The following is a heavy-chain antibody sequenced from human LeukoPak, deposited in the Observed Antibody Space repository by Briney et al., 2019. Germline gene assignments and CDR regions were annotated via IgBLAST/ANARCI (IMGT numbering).Heavy chain of an antibody. CDR2: INPSGGST. Sequence: PGASVKVSSKASGCSFTSYYMHWVRQAPGQGLEWMGIINPSGGSTSYAQKFQGRFTMTRDTSTSTVYMELSSLRSEDTAVYYCARGVTDSGGRLDIWGQGTMVTVSS. D-gene: IGHD3-16*01. CDR1: GCSFTSYY. J-gene: IGHJ3*02. V-gene: IGHV1-46*03. CDR3: ARGVTDSGGRLDI.